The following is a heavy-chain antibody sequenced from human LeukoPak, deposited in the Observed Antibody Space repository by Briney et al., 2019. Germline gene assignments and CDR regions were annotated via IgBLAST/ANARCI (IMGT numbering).Heavy chain of an antibody. J-gene: IGHJ4*02. V-gene: IGHV4-59*01. CDR3: ARVSGYDWESFYDY. D-gene: IGHD5-12*01. Sequence: PSETLSLTCTVSGGSISSYYWSWIRQPPGKGLEWIGYIYYSGSTNYNPSLKSRVTISVDTSKNQFSLKLSSVTAADTAMYYCARVSGYDWESFYDYWGQGSLVTVSS. CDR2: IYYSGST. CDR1: GGSISSYY.